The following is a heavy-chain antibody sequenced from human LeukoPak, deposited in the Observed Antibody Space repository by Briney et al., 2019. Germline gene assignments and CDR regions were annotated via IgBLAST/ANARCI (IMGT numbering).Heavy chain of an antibody. D-gene: IGHD2-15*01. Sequence: GASVKVSCKASGYTFTGYYMHWVRQAPGQGLEWMGRINPNSGGTNYAQKFQGRVTVTRDTSISTAYMELSRLRSDDTAVYYCAVVVVAANAFDYWGQGTLVTVSS. V-gene: IGHV1-2*06. CDR2: INPNSGGT. J-gene: IGHJ4*02. CDR3: AVVVVAANAFDY. CDR1: GYTFTGYY.